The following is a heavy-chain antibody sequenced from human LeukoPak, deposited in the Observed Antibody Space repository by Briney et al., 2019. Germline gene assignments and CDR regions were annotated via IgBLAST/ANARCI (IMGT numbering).Heavy chain of an antibody. Sequence: KAGGSLRLSCAASGFTFSSYSMNWVRQAPGKGLEWVSSISSSSRSIYYADSLKGRFTISRDNAKNSLYLQMNSLRAEDTAVYYCARDYRGGSTGYFDYWGQGTLVTVSS. J-gene: IGHJ4*02. CDR3: ARDYRGGSTGYFDY. CDR1: GFTFSSYS. V-gene: IGHV3-21*01. CDR2: ISSSSRSI. D-gene: IGHD5-24*01.